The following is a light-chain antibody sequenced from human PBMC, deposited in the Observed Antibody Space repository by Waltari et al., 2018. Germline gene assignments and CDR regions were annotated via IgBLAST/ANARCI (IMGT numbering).Light chain of an antibody. J-gene: IGLJ3*02. V-gene: IGLV3-21*02. CDR3: HVWDGKAVM. CDR2: LDS. CDR1: NIGGRS. Sequence: SSVLTQAPSVSVAPGQTATVTCGGDNIGGRSFHWYQRRPGRAPVLGVYLDSDRPSGLPDRFSGSKSGNAATLTISRVEAGDEADYYCHVWDGKAVMFGGGTKLTVL.